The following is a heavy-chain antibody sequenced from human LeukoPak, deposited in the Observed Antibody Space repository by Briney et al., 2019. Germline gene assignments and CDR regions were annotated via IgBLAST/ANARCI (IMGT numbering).Heavy chain of an antibody. J-gene: IGHJ3*02. V-gene: IGHV3-30*04. Sequence: PGRSLRLSCAASGFTFSGFAMHWVRQAPGKGLXXVAVLSYDGNNEYYGDSVKGRFTIPRDNSKNTLYLQMNSLRAEDTAVYYCAKDLREKRGSGDAFDIWGQGTMVTVSS. D-gene: IGHD3-10*01. CDR3: AKDLREKRGSGDAFDI. CDR1: GFTFSGFA. CDR2: LSYDGNNE.